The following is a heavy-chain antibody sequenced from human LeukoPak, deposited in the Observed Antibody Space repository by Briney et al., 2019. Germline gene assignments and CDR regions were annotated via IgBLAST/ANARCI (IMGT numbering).Heavy chain of an antibody. CDR1: GFTFSSYG. V-gene: IGHV3-30*18. CDR2: ISYDGSNK. Sequence: GGSLRLSCAASGFTFSSYGMHWVRQAPGKGLEWVAVISYDGSNKYYADSVKGRFTISRDNSKNTLYLQMNSLRAEDTAVYYCAKEVTFGGVIPDYWGQGTLVTVSS. CDR3: AKEVTFGGVIPDY. D-gene: IGHD3-16*02. J-gene: IGHJ4*02.